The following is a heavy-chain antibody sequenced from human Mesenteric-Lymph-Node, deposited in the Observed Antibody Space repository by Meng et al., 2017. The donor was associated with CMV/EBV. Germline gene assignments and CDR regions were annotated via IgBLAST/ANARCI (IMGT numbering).Heavy chain of an antibody. CDR2: IYYSGST. CDR1: GGSISPYY. V-gene: IGHV4-59*01. CDR3: ARAYGSGSNHYFDY. Sequence: SETLSLTCTVSGGSISPYYWSWIRQPPGKGLEWIGYIYYSGSTNYNPSLKSRVTISVDTSKNQFSLKLSSVTAADTAVYYCARAYGSGSNHYFDYWGQGTLVTVSS. J-gene: IGHJ4*02. D-gene: IGHD3-10*01.